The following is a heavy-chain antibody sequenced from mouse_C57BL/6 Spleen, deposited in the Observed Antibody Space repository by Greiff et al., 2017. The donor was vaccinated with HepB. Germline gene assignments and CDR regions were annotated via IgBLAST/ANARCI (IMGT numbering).Heavy chain of an antibody. CDR3: ARSDYGNDNY. V-gene: IGHV1-39*01. D-gene: IGHD2-1*01. J-gene: IGHJ2*01. Sequence: VQLKESGPELVKPGASVKISCKASGYSFTDYNMNWVKQSNGKSLEWIGVINPDYGTTSYNQKFKGKATLTVDKTSSTAYMQLNRLTSEDSAVYYFARSDYGNDNYWGQGTTLTVSS. CDR2: INPDYGTT. CDR1: GYSFTDYN.